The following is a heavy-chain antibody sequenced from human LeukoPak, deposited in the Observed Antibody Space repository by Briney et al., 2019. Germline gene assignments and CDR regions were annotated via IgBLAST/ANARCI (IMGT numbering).Heavy chain of an antibody. CDR1: GGSISSYY. CDR3: ASPGEPGDYDAFDI. D-gene: IGHD4-17*01. V-gene: IGHV4-59*12. Sequence: SETLSLTCTVSGGSISSYYWSWIRQPPGKGLEWIGYIYYSGSTNYNPSLKSRVTISVDTSKNQFSLKLSSVTAADTAVYYCASPGEPGDYDAFDIWGQGTMVTVSS. J-gene: IGHJ3*02. CDR2: IYYSGST.